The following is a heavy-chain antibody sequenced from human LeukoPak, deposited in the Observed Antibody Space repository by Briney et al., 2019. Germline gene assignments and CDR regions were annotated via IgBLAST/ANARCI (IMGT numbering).Heavy chain of an antibody. J-gene: IGHJ6*02. CDR1: GYTFTSYG. CDR3: AREDIDDSSGYVYYYYGMDV. D-gene: IGHD3-22*01. CDR2: ISAYNGNT. Sequence: ASVKVSCKASGYTFTSYGISWVRQAPGQGLEWMGWISAYNGNTNYAQKLQGRVTMTTDTSTSTAYMELRSLRSDDTAVYYCAREDIDDSSGYVYYYYGMDVWGQGTTVTVSS. V-gene: IGHV1-18*01.